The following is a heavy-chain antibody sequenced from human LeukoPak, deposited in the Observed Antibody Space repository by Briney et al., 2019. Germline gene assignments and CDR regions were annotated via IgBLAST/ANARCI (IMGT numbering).Heavy chain of an antibody. CDR2: ISGSGGSI. CDR1: GFTFSSYA. V-gene: IGHV3-23*01. CDR3: AKDLSSNSWGLFDY. J-gene: IGHJ4*02. Sequence: GGSLRLSCAASGFTFSSYAMSWVRQAPGKGLEWVSAISGSGGSIYYADSVKGRFTISRDNSKNTLYLQMNSLRAEDTAVYYCAKDLSSNSWGLFDYWGQGTLVTVSS. D-gene: IGHD6-13*01.